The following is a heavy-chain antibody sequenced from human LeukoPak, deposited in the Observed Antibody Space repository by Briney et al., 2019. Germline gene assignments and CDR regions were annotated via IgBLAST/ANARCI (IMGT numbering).Heavy chain of an antibody. D-gene: IGHD1-26*01. V-gene: IGHV1-18*01. Sequence: ASVKVSCKASGYTFISYGITWLRQAPAQGLEWMGWISPYTTKTNYAQSLQGRVTMTTDTSTSTAYMELRSLRSDDTAVYYCAREGGVGPTAPPDYYSYQMDVWGKGTTVTVSS. J-gene: IGHJ6*03. CDR3: AREGGVGPTAPPDYYSYQMDV. CDR2: ISPYTTKT. CDR1: GYTFISYG.